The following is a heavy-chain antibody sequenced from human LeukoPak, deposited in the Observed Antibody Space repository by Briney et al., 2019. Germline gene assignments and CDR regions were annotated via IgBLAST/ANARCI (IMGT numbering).Heavy chain of an antibody. J-gene: IGHJ4*02. CDR3: VRDAHGYFDY. Sequence: GGSLRLSCAASGFTFSDYSMNWVRQAPGSGLEWVANIKQDGSEKYYVDSVKGRFTISRDNAKNSLYLQMNSLRAEDTAVYYCVRDAHGYFDYWGQGTLVTVSS. CDR1: GFTFSDYS. CDR2: IKQDGSEK. V-gene: IGHV3-7*01.